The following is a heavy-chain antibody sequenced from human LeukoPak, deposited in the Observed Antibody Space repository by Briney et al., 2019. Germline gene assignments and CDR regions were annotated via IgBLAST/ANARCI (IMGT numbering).Heavy chain of an antibody. V-gene: IGHV1-2*02. D-gene: IGHD6-13*01. CDR2: INPNSGGT. J-gene: IGHJ3*02. CDR1: GYTFTGYY. CDR3: ARSGSWYEADAFDI. Sequence: ASVKVSCKASGYTFTGYYMHWVRQAPGQGLEWMGWINPNSGGTNYAQKFQGRVTMTRDTSISTAYMELSRLRSDDAAVYYCARSGSWYEADAFDIWGQGTMVTVSS.